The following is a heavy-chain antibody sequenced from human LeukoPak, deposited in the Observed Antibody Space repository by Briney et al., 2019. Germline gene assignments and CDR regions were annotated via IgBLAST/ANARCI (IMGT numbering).Heavy chain of an antibody. V-gene: IGHV4-34*01. Sequence: PSETLSLTCAVYGGSLSGYYWSWIRQFPGKGLEWIGEINHSGSTNYNPSLKSRVTISVDTSKSQFSLKLKSATAADTAVYHCARQSVGARYFDSWGQGTLVTVSS. CDR2: INHSGST. CDR1: GGSLSGYY. J-gene: IGHJ4*02. D-gene: IGHD1-26*01. CDR3: ARQSVGARYFDS.